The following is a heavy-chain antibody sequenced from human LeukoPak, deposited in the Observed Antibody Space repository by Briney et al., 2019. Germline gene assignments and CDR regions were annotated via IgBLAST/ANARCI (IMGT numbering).Heavy chain of an antibody. CDR3: ARGRRGYCSSTSCYGAFDI. J-gene: IGHJ3*02. CDR1: GYSISSSNW. Sequence: PSETLSLTCAVSGYSISSSNWWGWIRQPPGKGLEWIGYIYYSGSTYYNPSLKSRVTISVDTSKNQFSLKLSSVTAADTAVYYCARGRRGYCSSTSCYGAFDIWGQGTMVTVSS. CDR2: IYYSGST. D-gene: IGHD2-2*03. V-gene: IGHV4-28*03.